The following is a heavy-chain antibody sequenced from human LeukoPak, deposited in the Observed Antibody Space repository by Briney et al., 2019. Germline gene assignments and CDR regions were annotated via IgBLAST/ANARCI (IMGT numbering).Heavy chain of an antibody. J-gene: IGHJ3*02. CDR3: ARASRLLVPAAMWAFDI. Sequence: SQTLSLTCAVSGGSISSGGYSWSWIRQPPGKGLEWIGYIYHSGSTYYNPSLKSRVTISVDRSKNQFSLKLSSVTAADTAVYYCARASRLLVPAAMWAFDIWGQGTMVTVSS. V-gene: IGHV4-30-2*01. CDR1: GGSISSGGYS. D-gene: IGHD2-2*01. CDR2: IYHSGST.